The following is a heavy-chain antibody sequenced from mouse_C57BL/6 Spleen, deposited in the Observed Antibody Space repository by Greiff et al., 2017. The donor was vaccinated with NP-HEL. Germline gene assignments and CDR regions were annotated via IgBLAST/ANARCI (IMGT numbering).Heavy chain of an antibody. Sequence: QVQLQQSGAELVKPGASVKISCTASGYAFSSYWMTWVKQRPGKGLEWLGQIYPGDGDTYYNGKLKGKATLTADKSSITSYMLISSLTAEDSAVYFCARDGIHAMDYWGQGTSVTVSS. CDR2: IYPGDGDT. D-gene: IGHD2-1*01. V-gene: IGHV1-80*01. J-gene: IGHJ4*01. CDR1: GYAFSSYW. CDR3: ARDGIHAMDY.